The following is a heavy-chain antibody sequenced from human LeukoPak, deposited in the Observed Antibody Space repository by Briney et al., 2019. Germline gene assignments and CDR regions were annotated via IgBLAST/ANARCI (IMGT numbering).Heavy chain of an antibody. Sequence: GASVKVSCKASGGTFSSYAISWVRQAPGQGLEWMGGIIPIFGTANYAQKFQGRVTITADESTSTAYMELSSLRSEDTAVYYCASLRGMGFDYGGNSRDYYYMDVWGKGTTVTISS. J-gene: IGHJ6*03. CDR2: IIPIFGTA. CDR3: ASLRGMGFDYGGNSRDYYYMDV. CDR1: GGTFSSYA. D-gene: IGHD4-23*01. V-gene: IGHV1-69*13.